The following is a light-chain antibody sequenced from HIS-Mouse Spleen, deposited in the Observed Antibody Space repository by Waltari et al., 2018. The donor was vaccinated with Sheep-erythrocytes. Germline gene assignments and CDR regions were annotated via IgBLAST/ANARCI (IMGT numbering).Light chain of an antibody. Sequence: QSALTQPASVSGSPGQSITISCTGTSSDVGSYNLVSWYQQHPGKAPKLLIYEGSKRPSGVSHRFSGSKSGHTASLTISGLQAEDEADYYCCSYAGSSTPWVVGGGTKLTVL. CDR2: EGS. J-gene: IGLJ3*02. V-gene: IGLV2-23*01. CDR3: CSYAGSSTPWV. CDR1: SSDVGSYNL.